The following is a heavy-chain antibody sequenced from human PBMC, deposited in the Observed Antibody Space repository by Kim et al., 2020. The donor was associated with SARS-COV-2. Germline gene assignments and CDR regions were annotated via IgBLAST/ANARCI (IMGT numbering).Heavy chain of an antibody. Sequence: NGNTKYSQKFQGRVTITRDTSASTAYMELSSLTSEDSAVYYCATEPHYVTWGQGTLVTVSS. D-gene: IGHD3-10*02. J-gene: IGHJ4*02. CDR3: ATEPHYVT. CDR2: NGNT. V-gene: IGHV1-3*01.